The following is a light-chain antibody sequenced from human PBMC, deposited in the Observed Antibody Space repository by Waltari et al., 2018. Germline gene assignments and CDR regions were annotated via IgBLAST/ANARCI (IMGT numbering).Light chain of an antibody. J-gene: IGKJ2*01. V-gene: IGKV3-15*01. CDR2: DAS. CDR1: QTVSTN. Sequence: ETVMTQSPATLSVSPGDRATLSCRASQTVSTNLAWYQQRPGQAPRLLIYDASTRATGIPARFSGSGSGTEFTLTISSLQSEDFGVYFCHQYNTWYTFGQGTKLEI. CDR3: HQYNTWYT.